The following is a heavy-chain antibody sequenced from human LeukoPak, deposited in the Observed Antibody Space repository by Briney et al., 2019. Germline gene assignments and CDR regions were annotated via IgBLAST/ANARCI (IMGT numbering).Heavy chain of an antibody. CDR2: ISSSSSYI. J-gene: IGHJ4*02. V-gene: IGHV3-21*01. Sequence: NTGGSLRLSCAASGFTFSSYAMSWVRQAPGKGLEWVSSISSSSSYIYYADSVKGRFTISRDNAKNSLCLQMNSLRAEDTAVYYCARDLIYCGGDCYPLSVLGYWGQGTLVTVSS. D-gene: IGHD2-21*02. CDR1: GFTFSSYA. CDR3: ARDLIYCGGDCYPLSVLGY.